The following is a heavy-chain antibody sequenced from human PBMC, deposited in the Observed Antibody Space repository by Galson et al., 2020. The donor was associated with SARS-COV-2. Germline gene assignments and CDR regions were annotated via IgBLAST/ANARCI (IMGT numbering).Heavy chain of an antibody. CDR2: MNPKSGNT. D-gene: IGHD5-18*01. CDR3: ARVWERGFSYGNWFDP. Sequence: ASVTVSCKASGYTFTNYDINWVRQATGQGLEWMGWMNPKSGNTGYVQKFQGRVTMTRDTSINTAYMELSSLRSEDTAVYYCARVWERGFSYGNWFDPWGQGTLVTVSS. J-gene: IGHJ5*02. V-gene: IGHV1-8*01. CDR1: GYTFTNYD.